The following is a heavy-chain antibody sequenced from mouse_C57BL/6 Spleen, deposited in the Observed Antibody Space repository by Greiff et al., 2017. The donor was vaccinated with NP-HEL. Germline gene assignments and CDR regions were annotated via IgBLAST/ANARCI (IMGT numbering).Heavy chain of an antibody. CDR2: IYPGDGDT. V-gene: IGHV1-80*01. CDR1: GYAFSSYW. CDR3: ARSYGSSYRYFDV. J-gene: IGHJ1*03. D-gene: IGHD1-1*01. Sequence: VKLMESGAELVKPGASVKISCKASGYAFSSYWMNWVKQRPGKGLEWIGQIYPGDGDTNYNGKFKGKATLTADKSSSTAYMQLSSLTSEDSAVYFCARSYGSSYRYFDVWGTGTTVTVSS.